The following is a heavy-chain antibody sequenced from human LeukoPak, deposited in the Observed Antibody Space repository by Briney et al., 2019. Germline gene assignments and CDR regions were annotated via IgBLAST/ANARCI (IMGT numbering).Heavy chain of an antibody. D-gene: IGHD3-10*01. J-gene: IGHJ3*02. Sequence: GASAKVSCKASGGTFSSYAISWVRQAPGQGLEWMGGIIPIFGTANYAQKFQGRVTITADKSTSTAYMELSSLRSEDTAVYYCARDRGVRGIYDAFDIWGQGTMVTVSS. CDR3: ARDRGVRGIYDAFDI. CDR2: IIPIFGTA. CDR1: GGTFSSYA. V-gene: IGHV1-69*06.